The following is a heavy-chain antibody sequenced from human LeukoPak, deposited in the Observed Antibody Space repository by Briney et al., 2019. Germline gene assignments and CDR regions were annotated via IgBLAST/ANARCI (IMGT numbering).Heavy chain of an antibody. CDR2: TYNSGST. CDR3: VRDRELNY. D-gene: IGHD3-10*01. Sequence: KPAETLSLTCTVSGGSISIYYWSWIRQPPGKGLEWLGYTYNSGSTLYNPSLKSRVTISVDTSRNEFSLRLTSVTAADAAVYYCVRDRELNYWGQGTLVTGSS. J-gene: IGHJ4*02. CDR1: GGSISIYY. V-gene: IGHV4-59*01.